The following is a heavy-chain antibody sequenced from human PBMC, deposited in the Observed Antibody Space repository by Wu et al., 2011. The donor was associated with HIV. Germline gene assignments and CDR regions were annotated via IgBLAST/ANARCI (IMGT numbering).Heavy chain of an antibody. V-gene: IGHV1-69*05. Sequence: QVQLVQSGAEVKTPGSSVKVSCKASGGTFTNHAVNWVRQAPGQGLEWIGEFIPMFGTTNYAQRFQDRLTITLDESTNSAYMELSSLRSEDTAVYFCARDPMPLTDSRDDGADVWGQGTSGHRLF. CDR3: ARDPMPLTDSRDDGADV. CDR2: FIPMFGTT. CDR1: GGTFTNHA. D-gene: IGHD3-22*01. J-gene: IGHJ3*01.